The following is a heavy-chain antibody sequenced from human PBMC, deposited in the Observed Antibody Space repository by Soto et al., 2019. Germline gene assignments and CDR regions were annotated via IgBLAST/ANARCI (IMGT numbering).Heavy chain of an antibody. CDR3: ARATLYYDFWSGRARGYYYYGMDV. V-gene: IGHV4-34*01. J-gene: IGHJ6*02. CDR2: INHSGST. Sequence: SETLSLTCAVYGGSFSGYYWSWIRQPPGKGLEWIGEINHSGSTNYNPSLKSRVTISVDTSKNQFSLKLSSVTAADTAVYYCARATLYYDFWSGRARGYYYYGMDVWGQGTTVNV. D-gene: IGHD3-3*01. CDR1: GGSFSGYY.